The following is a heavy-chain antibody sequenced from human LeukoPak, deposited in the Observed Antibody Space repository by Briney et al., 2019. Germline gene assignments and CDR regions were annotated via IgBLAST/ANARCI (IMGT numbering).Heavy chain of an antibody. Sequence: SETLSLTCTVPGGSISSYYWSWIRQPPGKGLEWIGYIYYSGSTNYNPSLKRRVTISVDTSKNQFSLKLSSVTAADTAVYYCARVGSSGWYALYYFDYWGQGTLVTVSS. CDR3: ARVGSSGWYALYYFDY. CDR2: IYYSGST. CDR1: GGSISSYY. V-gene: IGHV4-59*01. J-gene: IGHJ4*02. D-gene: IGHD6-19*01.